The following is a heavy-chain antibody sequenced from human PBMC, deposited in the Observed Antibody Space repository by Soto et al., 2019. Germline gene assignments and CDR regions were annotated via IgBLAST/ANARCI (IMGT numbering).Heavy chain of an antibody. CDR2: IIPIFGTA. J-gene: IGHJ6*02. D-gene: IGHD5-12*01. CDR3: ARNRPSGYDPPYGMDV. CDR1: GGTFSSYA. Sequence: QVQLVQSGAEVNKPGSSVKVSCKASGGTFSSYAISWVRQAPGQGLEWMGGIIPIFGTANYAQKFQGRVTITADEFTSTAYMELSSLRSEDTAVYSCARNRPSGYDPPYGMDVWGQGTTVTVSS. V-gene: IGHV1-69*01.